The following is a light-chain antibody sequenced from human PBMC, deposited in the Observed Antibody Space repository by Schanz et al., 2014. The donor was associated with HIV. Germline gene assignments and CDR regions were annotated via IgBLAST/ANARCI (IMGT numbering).Light chain of an antibody. V-gene: IGLV2-14*01. CDR2: EVS. Sequence: QSALTQPPSASGSPGQSVTISCTGTTSDVGGYNFVSWYQQYPDNAPKLLIYEVSKRPSGVSNRFSGSKSGSTASLTISGLQAEDEADYYCSSYTTSSTLVFGTGTKLTVL. CDR1: TSDVGGYNF. CDR3: SSYTTSSTLV. J-gene: IGLJ1*01.